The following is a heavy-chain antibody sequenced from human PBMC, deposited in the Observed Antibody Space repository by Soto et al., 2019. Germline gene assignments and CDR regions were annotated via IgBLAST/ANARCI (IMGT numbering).Heavy chain of an antibody. CDR2: IHYSGST. CDR3: ARGPFCSSTSCYGRAFDI. D-gene: IGHD2-2*01. J-gene: IGHJ3*02. Sequence: SETLSLTCTVSSGSISSYYWSWIRQPPGKGLEWIGYIHYSGSTNNSPSLKSRVTISVDTSKNQFSLKLNSMTAADTAVYYCARGPFCSSTSCYGRAFDIWGQGTMVTVSS. V-gene: IGHV4-59*01. CDR1: SGSISSYY.